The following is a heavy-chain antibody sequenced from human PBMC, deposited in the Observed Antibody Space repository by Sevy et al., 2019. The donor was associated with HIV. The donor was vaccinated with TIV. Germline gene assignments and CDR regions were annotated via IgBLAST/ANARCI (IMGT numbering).Heavy chain of an antibody. CDR1: GGSISSYY. V-gene: IGHV4-59*01. CDR2: IYYSGST. CDR3: ARVKDSESYYPINYYYYYMDV. D-gene: IGHD1-26*01. J-gene: IGHJ6*03. Sequence: SETLSLTCTVSGGSISSYYWSWIRQPPGKGLEWIGYIYYSGSTNYNPSLKSRVTISVDTSKNQFSLKLSSVTAADTAVYYCARVKDSESYYPINYYYYYMDVWGKGTTVTVSS.